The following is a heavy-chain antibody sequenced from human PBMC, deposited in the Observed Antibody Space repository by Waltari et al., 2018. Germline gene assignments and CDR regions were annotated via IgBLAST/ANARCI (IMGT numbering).Heavy chain of an antibody. Sequence: QLQLQESGPGLVKPSETLSLTCTVSGSSISSDYYWGWIRQPPGKGLEWFGSLYHSGSTYYNPSLKRRVTISVDPSKNQFSLKLSSVTAADTAVYYCARATSGTFHYFYMDVWGKGTTVTVSS. V-gene: IGHV4-38-2*02. CDR1: GSSISSDYY. CDR2: LYHSGST. CDR3: ARATSGTFHYFYMDV. D-gene: IGHD1-26*01. J-gene: IGHJ6*03.